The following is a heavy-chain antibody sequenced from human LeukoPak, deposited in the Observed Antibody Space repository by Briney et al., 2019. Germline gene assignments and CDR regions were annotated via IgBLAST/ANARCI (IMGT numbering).Heavy chain of an antibody. Sequence: GASVKVSCKASGYTFTSYAMNWVRQAPGQGLEWMGWINPNSGGTNYAQKFQGRVTMTRDTSISTAYMELSRLRSDDTAVYYCARDLLYYYDSSGYPPLGYWGQGTLVTVSS. V-gene: IGHV1-2*02. J-gene: IGHJ4*02. CDR3: ARDLLYYYDSSGYPPLGY. CDR1: GYTFTSYA. CDR2: INPNSGGT. D-gene: IGHD3-22*01.